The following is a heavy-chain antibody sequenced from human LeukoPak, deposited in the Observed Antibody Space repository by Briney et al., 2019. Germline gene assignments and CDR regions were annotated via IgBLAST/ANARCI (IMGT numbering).Heavy chain of an antibody. CDR2: INPNTGGP. CDR3: ARHRNSQTAGAGDY. CDR1: GYTVAAYY. J-gene: IGHJ4*02. V-gene: IGHV1-2*02. D-gene: IGHD1-26*01. Sequence: ASVKVSCKASGYTVAAYYIHWVRQAPGQGLEWMGWINPNTGGPYYPQKFQGKVTMTWDSSVNTAYMELTSVTSDDTAIYYRARHRNSQTAGAGDYWGQGTLVTVSS.